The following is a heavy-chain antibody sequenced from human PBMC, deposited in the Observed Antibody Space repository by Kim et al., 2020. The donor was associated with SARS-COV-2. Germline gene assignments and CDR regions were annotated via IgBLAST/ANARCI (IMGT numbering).Heavy chain of an antibody. J-gene: IGHJ4*02. CDR2: INHSGST. D-gene: IGHD1-26*01. V-gene: IGHV4-34*01. Sequence: SETLSLTCAVYGGSFSGYYWSWIRQPPGKGLEWIGEINHSGSTNYNPSLKSRVTISVDTSKNQFSLKLSSVTAADTAVYYCARGNPIVRYYFDYWGQGTLVTVSS. CDR1: GGSFSGYY. CDR3: ARGNPIVRYYFDY.